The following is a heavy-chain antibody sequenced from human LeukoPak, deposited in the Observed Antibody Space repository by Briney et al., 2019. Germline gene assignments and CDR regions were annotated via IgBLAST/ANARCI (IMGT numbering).Heavy chain of an antibody. V-gene: IGHV4-59*01. D-gene: IGHD1-26*01. Sequence: SETLSLTCTVSGGSISSYYWSWIRQPPGKGLEWIGYIYYSGSTNYNPSLKSRVTISVDTSKNQFSLKLSSVTAADTAVYYCARTSGSYFYYYGMDVWGQGTTGTVSS. J-gene: IGHJ6*02. CDR1: GGSISSYY. CDR2: IYYSGST. CDR3: ARTSGSYFYYYGMDV.